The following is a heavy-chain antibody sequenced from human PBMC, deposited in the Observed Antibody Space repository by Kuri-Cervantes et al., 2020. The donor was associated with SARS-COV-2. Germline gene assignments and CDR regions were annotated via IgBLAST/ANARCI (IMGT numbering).Heavy chain of an antibody. CDR1: GFTFSSYG. D-gene: IGHD2-8*01. J-gene: IGHJ5*02. CDR3: ARARGYCTNGVCYLWFDP. V-gene: IGHV3-33*08. Sequence: LSLTCAASGFTFSSYGMHWVRQAPGKGLEWVAVIWYDGSEKYYVDSVKGRFTISRDNAKNSLYLQMNSLRAEDTAVYYCARARGYCTNGVCYLWFDPWGQGTLVTVSS. CDR2: IWYDGSEK.